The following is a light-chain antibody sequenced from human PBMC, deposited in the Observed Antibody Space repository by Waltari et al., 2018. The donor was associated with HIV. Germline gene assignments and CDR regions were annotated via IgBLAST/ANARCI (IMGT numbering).Light chain of an antibody. Sequence: QSALTQPAPVSGSPGQSITISCPGSSRDAGSYNLVSWYQQHPGNAPKRIIKEGINRPAGVSNRLAGSKGGNTASLTISVRQAEEEADYDSCSYAGSSNWVFGGGTRWTVL. V-gene: IGLV2-23*01. J-gene: IGLJ3*02. CDR1: SRDAGSYNL. CDR2: EGI. CDR3: CSYAGSSNWV.